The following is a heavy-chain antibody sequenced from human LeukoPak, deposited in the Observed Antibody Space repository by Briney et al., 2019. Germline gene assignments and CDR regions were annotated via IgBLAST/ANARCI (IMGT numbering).Heavy chain of an antibody. CDR3: TKPGWHDSGWFDC. D-gene: IGHD6-19*01. V-gene: IGHV3-23*01. CDR2: ITSSSGST. Sequence: GGSLRLSCAASGFTLSTLGMSWVRQAPGKGLEWVSTITSSSGSTYYADSVKGRFTVSRDNSKNTLYLHMNSLRVDDTAVYYCTKPGWHDSGWFDCWGQGTLVTVSS. CDR1: GFTLSTLG. J-gene: IGHJ4*02.